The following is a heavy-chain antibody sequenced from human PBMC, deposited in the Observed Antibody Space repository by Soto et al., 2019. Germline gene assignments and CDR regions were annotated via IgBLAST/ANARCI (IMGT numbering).Heavy chain of an antibody. CDR2: IYWDDDK. CDR3: AHQEGFAVEYYFDY. V-gene: IGHV2-5*02. D-gene: IGHD2-15*01. J-gene: IGHJ4*02. CDR1: GFSLSTSGVG. Sequence: QITLKESGPTLVKPTQTLTLTCTFSGFSLSTSGVGVGWIRQPPGKALEWLALIYWDDDKRYSPSLKSRLTITKDTSKNQVVLKMTNMDPVDTATYYCAHQEGFAVEYYFDYWGQGTLVTVSS.